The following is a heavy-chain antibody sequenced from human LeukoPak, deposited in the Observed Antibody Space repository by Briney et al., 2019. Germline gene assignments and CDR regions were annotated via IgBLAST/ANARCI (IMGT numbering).Heavy chain of an antibody. CDR1: GLTLSSYA. D-gene: IGHD2-2*01. CDR3: AKDATSSWHQSWLDP. V-gene: IGHV3-23*01. J-gene: IGHJ5*02. CDR2: ISGSGGGT. Sequence: TGGSLRLSCAASGLTLSSYAVNWVRQAPGKGLEWISVISGSGGGTHYADSVKGRFTVSRDNSKDTVYLEMNSLRAEDTAVYFCAKDATSSWHQSWLDPWGQGTLVTVSS.